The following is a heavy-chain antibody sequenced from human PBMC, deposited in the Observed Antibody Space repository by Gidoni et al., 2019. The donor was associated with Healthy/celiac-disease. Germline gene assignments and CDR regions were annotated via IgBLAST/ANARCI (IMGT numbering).Heavy chain of an antibody. CDR1: GYTFTSYD. CDR3: ARAHQPYSYGETGY. V-gene: IGHV1-8*01. D-gene: IGHD5-18*01. Sequence: QVQLVQSGAAVKTPGTSVKVSFKPSGYTFTSYDINWVRQATGQGLEWMGWMNPNSGNTGYAQKFQGRVTMTRNTSISTAYRELSSLRSEDTAVYYCARAHQPYSYGETGYWGQGTLVTVSS. CDR2: MNPNSGNT. J-gene: IGHJ4*02.